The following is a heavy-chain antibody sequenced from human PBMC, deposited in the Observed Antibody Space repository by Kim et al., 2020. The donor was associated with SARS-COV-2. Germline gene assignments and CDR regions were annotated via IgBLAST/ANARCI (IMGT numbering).Heavy chain of an antibody. J-gene: IGHJ4*02. Sequence: ASVKVSCKTSGYTFTDYALHWVRQAPGQSLEWMGWINAHSGMPEYTQRFQDRVTITRDTSASTAYMDLSSLRSADTAVYYCASLNWKDPFDYWGQGTVVTVSS. CDR2: INAHSGMP. D-gene: IGHD1-20*01. V-gene: IGHV1-3*01. CDR3: ASLNWKDPFDY. CDR1: GYTFTDYA.